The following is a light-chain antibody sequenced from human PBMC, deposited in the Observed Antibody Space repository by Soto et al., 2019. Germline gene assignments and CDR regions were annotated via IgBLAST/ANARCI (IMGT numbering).Light chain of an antibody. Sequence: QSALTQPASVSGSPGQSITISCTGTSNDIGAYNYVSWYQQHPAKAPKLLIYDVSDRPSGVSDRFSGSKSGNTASLTISGLQAEDEADYYCSAYTTSSHVVFGGGTKLTVL. J-gene: IGLJ2*01. CDR3: SAYTTSSHVV. CDR1: SNDIGAYNY. CDR2: DVS. V-gene: IGLV2-14*01.